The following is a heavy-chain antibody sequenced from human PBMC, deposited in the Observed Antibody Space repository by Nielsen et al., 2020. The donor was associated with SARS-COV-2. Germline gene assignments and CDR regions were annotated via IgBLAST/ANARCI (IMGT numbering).Heavy chain of an antibody. CDR1: GFTFDDYG. D-gene: IGHD3-16*01. J-gene: IGHJ6*02. Sequence: GGSLRLSCAASGFTFDDYGMSWVRQAPGKGLEWVSGINWNGGSTGYADSLTGRFTVSRDTSKNTVYLQMNSLSVEDTAVYHCAKRRAVFLLTFGGEGAMDVWGQGTTVSVSS. CDR2: INWNGGST. V-gene: IGHV3-20*01. CDR3: AKRRAVFLLTFGGEGAMDV.